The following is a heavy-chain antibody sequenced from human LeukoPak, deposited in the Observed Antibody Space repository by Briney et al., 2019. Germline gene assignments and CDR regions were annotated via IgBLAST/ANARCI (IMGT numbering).Heavy chain of an antibody. CDR1: GGTFSSYA. Sequence: ASVKVSCKASGGTFSSYAISWVRQAPGQGLEWMGGIIPIFGTANYAQKFQGRVTITTDESTSTAYMELSSLRSEDTAVYYCARDYGDYVGYALDIWGQGTMVTVSS. CDR2: IIPIFGTA. J-gene: IGHJ3*02. CDR3: ARDYGDYVGYALDI. D-gene: IGHD4-17*01. V-gene: IGHV1-69*05.